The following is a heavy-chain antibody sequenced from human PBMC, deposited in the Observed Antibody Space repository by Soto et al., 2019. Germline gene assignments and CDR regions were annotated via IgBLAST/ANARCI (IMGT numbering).Heavy chain of an antibody. CDR1: GGSISSYY. CDR3: ARETTYCGGDCYSEVPRYAEYFQH. D-gene: IGHD2-21*02. CDR2: IYTSGST. J-gene: IGHJ1*01. V-gene: IGHV4-4*07. Sequence: SETLSLTCTVSGGSISSYYWSWIRQPAGKGLEWIGRIYTSGSTNYNPSLKSRVTMSVDTSKNQFSLKLRSVTAADTAVYYCARETTYCGGDCYSEVPRYAEYFQHWGQGTLVT.